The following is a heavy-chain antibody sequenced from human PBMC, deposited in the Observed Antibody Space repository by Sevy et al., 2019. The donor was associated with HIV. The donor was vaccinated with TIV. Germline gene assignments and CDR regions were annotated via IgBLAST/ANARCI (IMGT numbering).Heavy chain of an antibody. Sequence: SETLSLTCTVSGGSISSYYWSWIRQPAGKGLEWIGRIYTSGSTNYNPSLKSRVTMSVDTSKNQFSLKLSSVTAADTAVYYCAREGGYSYGYFTYFDYWGQGTLVTVSS. D-gene: IGHD5-18*01. CDR1: GGSISSYY. CDR3: AREGGYSYGYFTYFDY. V-gene: IGHV4-4*07. CDR2: IYTSGST. J-gene: IGHJ4*02.